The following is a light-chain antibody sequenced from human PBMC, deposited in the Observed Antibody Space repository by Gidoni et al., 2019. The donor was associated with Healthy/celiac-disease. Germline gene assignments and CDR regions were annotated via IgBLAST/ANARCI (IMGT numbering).Light chain of an antibody. Sequence: QSALTQPASVSGPAGQSITISFTGTSSDVGGDNYVSWYQQHPGKAPKLMIYDVSNRPSGVSNRFSGSKSGNTASLTISGLQAEDEADYYCSSYTSSSVVFGGGTKLTVL. CDR3: SSYTSSSVV. V-gene: IGLV2-14*01. J-gene: IGLJ2*01. CDR2: DVS. CDR1: SSDVGGDNY.